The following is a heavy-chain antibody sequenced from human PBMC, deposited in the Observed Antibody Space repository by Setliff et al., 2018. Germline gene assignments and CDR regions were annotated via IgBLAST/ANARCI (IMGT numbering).Heavy chain of an antibody. CDR1: GYSISSGYY. CDR2: IYTSGST. CDR3: ARAGPYYDFWSGYYRTMDV. J-gene: IGHJ6*03. V-gene: IGHV4-38-2*01. Sequence: PSETLSLTCAVSGYSISSGYYWGWIRQPPGKGLEWIGRIYTSGSTNYKPSLKSRVTISVDTSKNQFSLKLSSVTAADTAVYYCARAGPYYDFWSGYYRTMDVWGKGTTVTVSS. D-gene: IGHD3-3*01.